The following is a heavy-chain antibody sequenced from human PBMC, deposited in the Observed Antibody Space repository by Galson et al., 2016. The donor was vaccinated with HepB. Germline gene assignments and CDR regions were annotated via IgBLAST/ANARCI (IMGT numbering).Heavy chain of an antibody. Sequence: SLRLSCAASGSTFSNYALRWVRQAPGKGLEWVSAISDSGAGTYNADSVKGRFTISRDDSKSTLYLRMDSLRVEDTAIYHCTKRCMTNTCHNADDFWGQGTLVTVSS. CDR3: TKRCMTNTCHNADDF. D-gene: IGHD2-8*01. V-gene: IGHV3-23*01. J-gene: IGHJ4*02. CDR2: ISDSGAGT. CDR1: GSTFSNYA.